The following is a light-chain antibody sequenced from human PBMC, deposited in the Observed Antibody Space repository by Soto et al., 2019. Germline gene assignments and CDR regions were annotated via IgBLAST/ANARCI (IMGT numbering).Light chain of an antibody. Sequence: QAVLTQPPSASGSPGQSVTISCTGTSSDVGGYNYVSWYQQHQGKAPKLMIYEVSKRPSGVPDRLSGSKSGNTASLTVSGLQVEDEADYYCASYTGSDTLVFGGGTKVTVL. CDR1: SSDVGGYNY. CDR2: EVS. J-gene: IGLJ2*01. CDR3: ASYTGSDTLV. V-gene: IGLV2-8*01.